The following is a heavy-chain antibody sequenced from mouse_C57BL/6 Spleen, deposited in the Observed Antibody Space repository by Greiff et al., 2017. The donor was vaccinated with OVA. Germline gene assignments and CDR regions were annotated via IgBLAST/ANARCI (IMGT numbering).Heavy chain of an antibody. D-gene: IGHD1-1*01. CDR1: GYTFTEYT. CDR3: ARHEEAYYYGSSAWFAY. J-gene: IGHJ3*01. Sequence: LQESGAELVKPGASVKLSCKASGYTFTEYTIHWVKQRSGQGLEWIGWFYPGSGSIKYNEKFKDKATLTADKSSSTVYMELSRLTSEDSAVYFCARHEEAYYYGSSAWFAYWGQGTLVTVSA. CDR2: FYPGSGSI. V-gene: IGHV1-62-2*01.